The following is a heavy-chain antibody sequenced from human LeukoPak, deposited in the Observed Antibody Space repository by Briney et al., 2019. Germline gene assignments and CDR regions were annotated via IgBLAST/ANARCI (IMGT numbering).Heavy chain of an antibody. Sequence: SETLSLTCTVSGGSISSSSYYWGWIRQPPGKGLEWIGEINHSGSTNYNPSLKSRVTISVDTSKNQFSLKLSSVTAADTAVYYCAREGSSWYWGTATRGWYFDLWGRGTLATVSS. CDR2: INHSGST. CDR1: GGSISSSSYY. D-gene: IGHD6-13*01. CDR3: AREGSSWYWGTATRGWYFDL. J-gene: IGHJ2*01. V-gene: IGHV4-39*07.